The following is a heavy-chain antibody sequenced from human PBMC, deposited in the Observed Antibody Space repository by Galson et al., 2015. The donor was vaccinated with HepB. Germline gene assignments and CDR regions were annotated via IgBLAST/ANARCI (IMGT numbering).Heavy chain of an antibody. D-gene: IGHD2-8*02. CDR1: GFSLTTSGMR. CDR3: ARTSTTWSGGVFDV. Sequence: PALVKPTQTLTLTCTFSGFSLTTSGMRVTWIRQPPGKALEWLARIDWDDGKFYTPSLMTRLTISKGTSRNQVVLTMTNMDPVDTATYYCARTSTTWSGGVFDVWGQGAMVTVSS. V-gene: IGHV2-70*04. CDR2: IDWDDGK. J-gene: IGHJ3*01.